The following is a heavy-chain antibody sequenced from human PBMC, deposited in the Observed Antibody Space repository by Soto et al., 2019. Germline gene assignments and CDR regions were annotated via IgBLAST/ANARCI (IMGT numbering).Heavy chain of an antibody. CDR1: GGSISNYY. D-gene: IGHD6-13*01. CDR3: ARHGPIAAAGTVFDY. CDR2: IYYSGST. Sequence: PSETLSLTCTVSGGSISNYYWSWIRQPPGKGLEWIGYIYYSGSTRYNPSLKSRVTISVDTSKNQFSLKLSSVTAADTALYYCARHGPIAAAGTVFDYWGQGTLVTVS. V-gene: IGHV4-59*08. J-gene: IGHJ4*02.